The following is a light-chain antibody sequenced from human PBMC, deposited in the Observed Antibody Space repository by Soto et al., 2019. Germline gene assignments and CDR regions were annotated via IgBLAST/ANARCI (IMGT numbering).Light chain of an antibody. J-gene: IGKJ1*01. CDR3: QQTYSSPRT. V-gene: IGKV1-39*01. Sequence: DIQMTQSPSSLSASVGDRVTITCRASHTISSYLNWYQQKPGKAPKLLIFAASSLQSGVPSRFSGSGSGTDFTLTISSLQPEDFVTYYCQQTYSSPRTFGQGTKVDIK. CDR1: HTISSY. CDR2: AAS.